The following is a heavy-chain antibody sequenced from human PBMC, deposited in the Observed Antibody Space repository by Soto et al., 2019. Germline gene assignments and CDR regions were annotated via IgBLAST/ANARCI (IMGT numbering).Heavy chain of an antibody. V-gene: IGHV4-30-4*01. Sequence: SETLSLTCTVSGGSISSGDYYRSWIRQPPGKGLEWIGYIYYSGSTYYNPSLKSRVTISVDTSKNQFSLKLSSVTAADTAVYYCARRIAARPRYYYGMDVWGQGTTVTVSS. CDR2: IYYSGST. CDR3: ARRIAARPRYYYGMDV. D-gene: IGHD6-6*01. J-gene: IGHJ6*02. CDR1: GGSISSGDYY.